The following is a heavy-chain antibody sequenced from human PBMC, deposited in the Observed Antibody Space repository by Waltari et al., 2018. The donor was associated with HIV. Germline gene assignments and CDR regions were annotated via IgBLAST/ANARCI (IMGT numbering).Heavy chain of an antibody. J-gene: IGHJ4*02. Sequence: QLKLLQSGPRLVKPSETLSLTCSVSGASISSRTYYWGWIRQPPGKGLQYLGSMYYSGSTYKNPSLNSRLTLSAETSKNQFSLRLNSVTAADTAVYYCARHYAWFDILTGSPPTYYFDSWGPGSLVTVS. CDR1: GASISSRTYY. CDR3: ARHYAWFDILTGSPPTYYFDS. D-gene: IGHD3-9*01. V-gene: IGHV4-39*01. CDR2: MYYSGST.